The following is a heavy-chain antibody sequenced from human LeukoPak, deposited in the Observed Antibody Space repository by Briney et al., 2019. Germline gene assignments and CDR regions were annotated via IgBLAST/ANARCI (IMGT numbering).Heavy chain of an antibody. D-gene: IGHD3-22*01. Sequence: SVKVSCKASGGTFSSYAISWVRQAPGQGREWMGGIIPIFGTANYAQKFQGRVTITTDESTSTAYMELSSLRSEDTAVYYCARGNSETYYYDSSGNGGFDPWGQGTLVTVSS. CDR1: GGTFSSYA. V-gene: IGHV1-69*05. CDR2: IIPIFGTA. CDR3: ARGNSETYYYDSSGNGGFDP. J-gene: IGHJ5*02.